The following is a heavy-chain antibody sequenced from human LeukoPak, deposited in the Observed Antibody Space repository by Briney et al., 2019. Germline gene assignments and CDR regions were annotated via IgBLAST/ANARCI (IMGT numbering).Heavy chain of an antibody. CDR2: IIPIFGTA. Sequence: SVKVSCKASGGTFSSYAISWVRQAPGQGLEWMGGIIPIFGTANYAQKFQGRVTITADESTSTAYMELSSLRSEDTAVYYCARPEGDYYDSSGYYHYWGQGTLVTVSS. CDR1: GGTFSSYA. V-gene: IGHV1-69*13. CDR3: ARPEGDYYDSSGYYHY. D-gene: IGHD3-22*01. J-gene: IGHJ4*02.